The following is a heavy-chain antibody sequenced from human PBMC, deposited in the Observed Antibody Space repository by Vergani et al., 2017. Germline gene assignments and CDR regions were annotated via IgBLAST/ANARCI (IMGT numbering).Heavy chain of an antibody. D-gene: IGHD2-15*01. CDR3: ARGSCLGGSCYKPLFDD. Sequence: QVQLQESGPGLVKPSQTLSPTCTVSGGPINSHNYYWSLIRQPAGKGLEWIGRIHTSGSTNYNPSLKSRVTMSEDTSKTQFSLVLTCVTAADTAVYFCARGSCLGGSCYKPLFDDWGQGILVTVSS. CDR2: IHTSGST. V-gene: IGHV4-61*02. CDR1: GGPINSHNYY. J-gene: IGHJ4*02.